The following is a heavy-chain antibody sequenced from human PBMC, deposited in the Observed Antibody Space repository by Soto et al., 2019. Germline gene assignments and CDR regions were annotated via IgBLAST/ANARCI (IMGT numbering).Heavy chain of an antibody. CDR3: ARDRNHRGYYYYYYMDV. CDR1: GFTFSSYS. CDR2: ISSSSSYI. J-gene: IGHJ6*03. V-gene: IGHV3-21*01. Sequence: EVQLVESGGGLVKPGGSLRLSCAASGFTFSSYSMNWVRQAPGKGLEWVSSISSSSSYIYYADSVKGRFTISRDNAKNSLYLQMNSLRAEDTAVYYCARDRNHRGYYYYYYMDVWGKGTTVTVSS.